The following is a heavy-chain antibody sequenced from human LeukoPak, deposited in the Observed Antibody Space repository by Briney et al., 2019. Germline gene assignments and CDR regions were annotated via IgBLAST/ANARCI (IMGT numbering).Heavy chain of an antibody. CDR2: ISAYNGNT. J-gene: IGHJ4*02. Sequence: ASVKVSCKASGYTFTSYGISWVRQAPGQGLKWMGWISAYNGNTNYAQKLQGRVTMTTDTSTSTAYMELRSLRSDDTAVYYCAKAYYYDSSGYFPFDYWGQGTLVTVSS. CDR3: AKAYYYDSSGYFPFDY. D-gene: IGHD3-22*01. CDR1: GYTFTSYG. V-gene: IGHV1-18*01.